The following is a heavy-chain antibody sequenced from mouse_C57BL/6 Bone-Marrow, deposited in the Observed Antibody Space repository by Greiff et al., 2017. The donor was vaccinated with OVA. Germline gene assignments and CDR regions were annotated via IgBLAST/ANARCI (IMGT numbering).Heavy chain of an antibody. Sequence: EVQLQESGGGLVRPGGSLKLSCAASGFTFSDYGMHWVRQAPEKGLEWVAYISSGSSTINYADTVKGRFTISRDNAKNTLFLHMTSLRSEDTAMYYSAESGFDYWGQGTTLTVSS. CDR2: ISSGSSTI. J-gene: IGHJ2*01. V-gene: IGHV5-17*01. D-gene: IGHD1-3*01. CDR1: GFTFSDYG. CDR3: AESGFDY.